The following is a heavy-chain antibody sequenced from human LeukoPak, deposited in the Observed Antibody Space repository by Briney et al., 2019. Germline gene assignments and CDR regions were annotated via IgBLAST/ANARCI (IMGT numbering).Heavy chain of an antibody. CDR2: ISFDGSTT. Sequence: PGRSLRLSCAASGFSFSSYGMHWVRQAPGKGLDWVAVISFDGSTTYYADSVKGRFTISRDSSKNTLSLQMNSLRAEDTAVYYCAKEAAVTYREDFDYWGQGTLVTVSS. V-gene: IGHV3-30*18. CDR1: GFSFSSYG. J-gene: IGHJ4*02. CDR3: AKEAAVTYREDFDY. D-gene: IGHD3-16*01.